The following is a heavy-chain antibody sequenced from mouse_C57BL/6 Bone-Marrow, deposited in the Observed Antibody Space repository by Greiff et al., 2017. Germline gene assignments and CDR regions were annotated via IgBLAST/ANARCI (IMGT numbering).Heavy chain of an antibody. J-gene: IGHJ1*03. V-gene: IGHV1-50*01. CDR1: GYTFTSYW. CDR3: ARGYYGSNWYFDV. Sequence: QVQLQQPGAELVKPGASVKLSCKASGYTFTSYWMQWVKQRPGQGLEWIGEIDPSDSYTNYNQKFKGKATLTVDTSSSTAYMQLSSLTSEDSAVYYCARGYYGSNWYFDVWGTGTTVTVSS. D-gene: IGHD1-1*01. CDR2: IDPSDSYT.